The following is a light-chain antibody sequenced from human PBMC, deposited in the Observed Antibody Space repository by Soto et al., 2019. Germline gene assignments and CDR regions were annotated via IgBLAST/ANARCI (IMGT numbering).Light chain of an antibody. CDR1: QRIGTH. CDR3: QKYNSAPLT. CDR2: GTS. J-gene: IGKJ4*01. Sequence: DIQMAQSPSSLSASVGDRVTITCRTSQRIGTHLNWYQQEPGQGPSLLIYGTSTRAGGVPARFSGSGSGTDFTLTISSLQPEDVAAYYCQKYNSAPLTFGGGTKVDIK. V-gene: IGKV1-27*01.